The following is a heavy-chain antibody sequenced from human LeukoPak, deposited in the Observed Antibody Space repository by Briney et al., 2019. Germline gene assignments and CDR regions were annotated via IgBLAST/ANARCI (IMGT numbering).Heavy chain of an antibody. J-gene: IGHJ4*02. V-gene: IGHV3-23*01. Sequence: SGGSLRLSCAASGFTFSSYAMSWVRQAPGKGLEWVSAISGSGGSTYYADSVKGRFTISRDNSKNTLYLQMNSLRAGDTAVYYCAKRYGSGSYYNGENFDYWGQGTLVTVSS. CDR3: AKRYGSGSYYNGENFDY. CDR1: GFTFSSYA. CDR2: ISGSGGST. D-gene: IGHD3-10*01.